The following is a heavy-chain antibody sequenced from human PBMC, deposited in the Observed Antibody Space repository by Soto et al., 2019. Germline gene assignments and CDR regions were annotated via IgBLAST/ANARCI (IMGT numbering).Heavy chain of an antibody. V-gene: IGHV3-21*01. J-gene: IGHJ6*02. Sequence: EVQLVESGGGLVKPGGSLRLSCAASGFTFSSYSMNWVRQAPGKGLEWVSSISSSSSYIYYADSVKGRFTISRDNAKSSLYLQMNSRRAEDTAVYYCARDTGALTYYYDSSGGYYGMDVWGQGTTVTVSS. CDR2: ISSSSSYI. CDR1: GFTFSSYS. CDR3: ARDTGALTYYYDSSGGYYGMDV. D-gene: IGHD3-22*01.